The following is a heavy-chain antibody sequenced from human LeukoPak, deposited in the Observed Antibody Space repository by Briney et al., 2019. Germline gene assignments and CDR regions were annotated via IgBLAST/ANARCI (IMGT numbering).Heavy chain of an antibody. D-gene: IGHD3-10*01. CDR3: AKDRSAGYYGSGSYSDY. CDR2: ISWNSGSI. CDR1: GFTFDDYA. V-gene: IGHV3-9*01. J-gene: IGHJ4*02. Sequence: GRSLRLSCAASGFTFDDYAMHWVRQAPGKGLEWVSGISWNSGSIGYADSVKGRLTISRDNAKNSLYLQMNSLRAEDTALYYCAKDRSAGYYGSGSYSDYWGQGTLVTVSS.